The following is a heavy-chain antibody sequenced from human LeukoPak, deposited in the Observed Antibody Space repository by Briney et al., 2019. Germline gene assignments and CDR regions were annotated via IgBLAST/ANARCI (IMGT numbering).Heavy chain of an antibody. CDR1: GYTFTGYY. CDR3: ARDRYVDTAMVVGMDV. D-gene: IGHD5-18*01. CDR2: INPNSGGT. J-gene: IGHJ6*02. Sequence: ASVKVSCKASGYTFTGYYMHWVRQAPGQGLEWMGCINPNSGGTNYAQKFQGRVTMTRDTSISTAYMELSRLRSDDTAVYYCARDRYVDTAMVVGMDVWGQGTTVTVSS. V-gene: IGHV1-2*02.